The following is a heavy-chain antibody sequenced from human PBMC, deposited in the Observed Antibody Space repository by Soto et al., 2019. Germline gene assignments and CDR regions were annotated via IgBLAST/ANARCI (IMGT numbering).Heavy chain of an antibody. V-gene: IGHV3-33*01. D-gene: IGHD3-10*01. Sequence: GGSLRLSCAASGFTFSSYGMHWVRQAPGKGLEWVAVIWYDGSNKYYADSVKGRFTISRDNSKNTLYLQMNSLRAEDTAVYYCARAQSYYGSGRYYYYYYMDVWGKGTTVTVSS. CDR2: IWYDGSNK. CDR1: GFTFSSYG. J-gene: IGHJ6*03. CDR3: ARAQSYYGSGRYYYYYYMDV.